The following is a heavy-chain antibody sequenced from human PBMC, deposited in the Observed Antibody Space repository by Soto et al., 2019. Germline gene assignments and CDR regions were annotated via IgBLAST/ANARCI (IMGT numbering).Heavy chain of an antibody. D-gene: IGHD3-22*01. V-gene: IGHV3-48*01. Sequence: GGSLRLSCAASGFTFSSYSMNWVRQAPGKGLEWVSYISSSSSTIYYADSVKGRFTISRDNSKNTVYLQMSSLRVEDTAAYYCVKGEYYYDSSGYYPFDYWGQGTLVTVSS. CDR3: VKGEYYYDSSGYYPFDY. J-gene: IGHJ4*02. CDR1: GFTFSSYS. CDR2: ISSSSSTI.